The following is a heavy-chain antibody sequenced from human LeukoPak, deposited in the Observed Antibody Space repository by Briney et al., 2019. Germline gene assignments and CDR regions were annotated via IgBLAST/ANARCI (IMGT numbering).Heavy chain of an antibody. D-gene: IGHD6-19*01. Sequence: PGGSLRLSCAASGFTFSSYSMNWVRQAPGKGLEWVSYISSSSSTIYYADSVKGRFTISRDNAKNSLYLQMNSLRAEDTAVYYCAREISIAVAGTKSSGSGYWGQGTLVTVSS. V-gene: IGHV3-48*04. J-gene: IGHJ4*02. CDR2: ISSSSSTI. CDR1: GFTFSSYS. CDR3: AREISIAVAGTKSSGSGY.